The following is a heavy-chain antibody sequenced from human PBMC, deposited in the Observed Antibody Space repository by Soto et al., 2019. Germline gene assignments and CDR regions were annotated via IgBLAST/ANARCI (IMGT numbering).Heavy chain of an antibody. V-gene: IGHV1-18*01. CDR1: GYTFTSYG. Sequence: QVQLVQSGAEVKKPGASVKVSCKASGYTFTSYGISWVRQAPGQGLEWMGWISAYNGNTNYAQKLQGRVTMTTDTATSTAYMELRSLRSDDTAVYYCARSRLGYSYGSPPDYWGQGTLVTVSS. D-gene: IGHD5-18*01. J-gene: IGHJ4*02. CDR2: ISAYNGNT. CDR3: ARSRLGYSYGSPPDY.